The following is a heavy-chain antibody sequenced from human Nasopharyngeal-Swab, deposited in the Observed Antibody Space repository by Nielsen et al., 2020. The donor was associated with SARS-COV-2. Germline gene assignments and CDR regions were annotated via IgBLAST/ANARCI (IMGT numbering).Heavy chain of an antibody. CDR2: IKEDGSQK. CDR3: ARDRGLEYYDY. V-gene: IGHV3-7*03. J-gene: IGHJ4*02. Sequence: GESLKISCAASGFTFNTYWMNWARQAPGMGLEWVANIKEDGSQKNYADSVKGRFTISRDNSKNTLYLQMNSLRAEDTAVYYCARDRGLEYYDYWGQGTLVTVSS. D-gene: IGHD1-1*01. CDR1: GFTFNTYW.